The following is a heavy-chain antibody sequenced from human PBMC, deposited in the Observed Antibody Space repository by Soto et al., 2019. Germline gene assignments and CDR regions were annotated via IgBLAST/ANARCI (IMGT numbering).Heavy chain of an antibody. D-gene: IGHD2-8*01. V-gene: IGHV4-30-4*01. CDR1: GGSISSGDYY. CDR2: IFYSGST. Sequence: QVQLQESGPGLVKPSQTLSLTCTVSGGSISSGDYYWSWIRQPPGKGLEWIGHIFYSGSTYYIPSLMSRDIISVDRSKNQFSLKLSSVTAADTAVYYCARHRAYGDYFYGIDVWGQGTTVTVSS. CDR3: ARHRAYGDYFYGIDV. J-gene: IGHJ6*02.